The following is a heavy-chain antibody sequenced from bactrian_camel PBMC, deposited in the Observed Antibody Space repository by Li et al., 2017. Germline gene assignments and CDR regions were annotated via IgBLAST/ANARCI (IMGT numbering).Heavy chain of an antibody. Sequence: ESGGGSVRAGTSLTLTCVTSGYTDDGHCMGWFRQVPGKQREKVALIGSDRATHYSQSVKGRFTISHDNANVLYLQMNSLKPDDTVTYICAAQGPRPIYVANGDPGDTLARGPRSPSP. V-gene: IGHV3S55*01. CDR1: GYTDDGHC. J-gene: IGHJ4*01. D-gene: IGHD2*01. CDR2: IGSDRAT.